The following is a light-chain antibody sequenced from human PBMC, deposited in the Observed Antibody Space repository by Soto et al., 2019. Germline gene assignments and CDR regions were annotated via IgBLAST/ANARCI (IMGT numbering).Light chain of an antibody. CDR2: GAS. Sequence: DIQMTQSPYSLSASVGDRVTITCRASQSISSNLNWYQQKPGKAPKLLIYGASNLQSGVPSRFSGSGSGIHFTLTISSLQPEDSATYYCLQSFSTPVFGQGTRLEIK. CDR1: QSISSN. V-gene: IGKV1-39*01. CDR3: LQSFSTPV. J-gene: IGKJ5*01.